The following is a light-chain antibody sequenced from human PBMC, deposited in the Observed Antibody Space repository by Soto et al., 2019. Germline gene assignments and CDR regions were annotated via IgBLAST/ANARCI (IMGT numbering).Light chain of an antibody. CDR3: QSRSSWPPVLT. Sequence: ENVLTQSPVTLSLSPGERATLSCRASQSVKSYLAWYQQKPGQAPRLLIYDASNRAAGIPARFSGSGSGTDFTLTISSLDPEDFAVYYCQSRSSWPPVLTFVGGTKVEIK. CDR1: QSVKSY. J-gene: IGKJ4*01. CDR2: DAS. V-gene: IGKV3-11*01.